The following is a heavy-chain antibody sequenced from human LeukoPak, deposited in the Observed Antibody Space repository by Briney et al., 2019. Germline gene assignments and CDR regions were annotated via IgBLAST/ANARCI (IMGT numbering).Heavy chain of an antibody. Sequence: SETLSLTCTVSGISLSTYYWSWVRQPPGKGLEWIGYVHHTGSADYNPSLKSRVTISLDMSKSQFSLKLTSATAADTAVYYCARDFRGSVDTFDIWGQGTMVAVSS. CDR3: ARDFRGSVDTFDI. CDR2: VHHTGSA. CDR1: GISLSTYY. J-gene: IGHJ3*02. V-gene: IGHV4-59*01.